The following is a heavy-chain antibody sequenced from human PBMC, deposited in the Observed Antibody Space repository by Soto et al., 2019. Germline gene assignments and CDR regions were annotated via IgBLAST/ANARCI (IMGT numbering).Heavy chain of an antibody. CDR3: AFYGSGSYSDPGWFDP. D-gene: IGHD3-10*01. J-gene: IGHJ5*02. CDR1: GGTFSSYA. V-gene: IGHV1-69*13. CDR2: TSPIFGTA. Sequence: GASVKVSCKASGGTFSSYAISWVRQAPGQGLEWMGGTSPIFGTANYAQKFRGRVTITADESTSTAYMELSSLRSEDTAVYYCAFYGSGSYSDPGWFDPWGQGTLVTVSS.